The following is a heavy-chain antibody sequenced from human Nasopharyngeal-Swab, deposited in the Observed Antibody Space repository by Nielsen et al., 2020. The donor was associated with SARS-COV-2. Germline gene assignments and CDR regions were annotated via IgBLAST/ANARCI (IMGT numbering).Heavy chain of an antibody. Sequence: GGSLRLSCAASGFTFSGSAMHWVRQASGKGLEWVGRIRRKANSYATAYAASVKGRFTISRDDSKNTAYLQMNSLKTEDTAVYYCTRALEGAGPSSYYGMDVWGQGTTVTVSS. CDR1: GFTFSGSA. V-gene: IGHV3-73*01. J-gene: IGHJ6*02. CDR3: TRALEGAGPSSYYGMDV. CDR2: IRRKANSYAT. D-gene: IGHD1-1*01.